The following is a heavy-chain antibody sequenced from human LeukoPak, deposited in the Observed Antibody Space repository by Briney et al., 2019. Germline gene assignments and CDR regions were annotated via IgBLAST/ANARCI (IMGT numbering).Heavy chain of an antibody. Sequence: GGSLRLSCAASGFTFSSYWMHWVRQAPGKGLVWVSRINTDGSSTSYADSVKGRFTISRDNAKNTLYLQMNSLRAEDTAVYYCARGAYDILTGYGHAFEIWGQGTMVTVSS. CDR1: GFTFSSYW. V-gene: IGHV3-74*01. CDR2: INTDGSST. CDR3: ARGAYDILTGYGHAFEI. D-gene: IGHD3-9*01. J-gene: IGHJ3*02.